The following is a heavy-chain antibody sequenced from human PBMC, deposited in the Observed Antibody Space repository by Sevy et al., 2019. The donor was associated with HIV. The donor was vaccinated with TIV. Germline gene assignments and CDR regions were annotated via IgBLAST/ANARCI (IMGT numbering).Heavy chain of an antibody. CDR1: GYTFTSYG. D-gene: IGHD3-16*02. Sequence: ASVKVSCKASGYTFTSYGISWVRQAPGQGLEWMGWISAYNGNTNYAQKLQGRVTMTTDTSTSAAYMELRSLRSDDTAVYYCAGDWRRGVRDYIWGSYRSPFDYWGQGTLVTVSS. J-gene: IGHJ4*02. CDR2: ISAYNGNT. V-gene: IGHV1-18*01. CDR3: AGDWRRGVRDYIWGSYRSPFDY.